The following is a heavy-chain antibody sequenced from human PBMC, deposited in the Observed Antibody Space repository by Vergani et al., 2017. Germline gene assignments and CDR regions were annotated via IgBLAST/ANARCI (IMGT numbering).Heavy chain of an antibody. V-gene: IGHV1-18*01. CDR3: AGGGDVLLWFGELFMDV. J-gene: IGHJ6*02. Sequence: QVQLVQSGAEVKKPGASVKVSCKASGYTFTSYGISWVRQAPGQGLEWMGWISAYNGNTNYAQKLQGRVTMTTDTSTSTAYMELRSLRSDDTAVYYCAGGGDVLLWFGELFMDVGGQGTTVTVSS. CDR2: ISAYNGNT. D-gene: IGHD3-10*01. CDR1: GYTFTSYG.